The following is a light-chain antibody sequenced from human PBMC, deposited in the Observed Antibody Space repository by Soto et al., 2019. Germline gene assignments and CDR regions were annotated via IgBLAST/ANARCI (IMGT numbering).Light chain of an antibody. CDR3: QQYNNWPPFT. CDR2: GAS. V-gene: IGKV3-15*01. CDR1: QSVSSN. Sequence: EIVMTQSPATLSVSPGERANLSCRASQSVSSNLAWYQQKHGQAPRLLIYGASTRATGIPARFSGSGSGTEFTLTISSLQSEDFAVYYCQQYNNWPPFTFGQGTKLEIK. J-gene: IGKJ2*01.